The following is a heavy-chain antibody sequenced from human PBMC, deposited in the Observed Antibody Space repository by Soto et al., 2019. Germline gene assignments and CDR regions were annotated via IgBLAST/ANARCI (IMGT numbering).Heavy chain of an antibody. D-gene: IGHD6-19*01. Sequence: QVQLVQSGAEVKKPGASVKVSCKGSGYSFLSYGVTWVRQAPGQGLEWMGWISAYNGNTNYPPHLQERVTMTTDTSTSTAYMELRGLRSDDTAVYYCGREGTVAGRDYWGQGTLVTVSS. CDR1: GYSFLSYG. V-gene: IGHV1-18*01. CDR3: GREGTVAGRDY. J-gene: IGHJ4*02. CDR2: ISAYNGNT.